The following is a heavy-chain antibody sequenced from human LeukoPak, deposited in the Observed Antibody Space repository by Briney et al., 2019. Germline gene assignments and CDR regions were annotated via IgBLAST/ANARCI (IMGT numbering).Heavy chain of an antibody. CDR3: ARASSWLPFEY. V-gene: IGHV4-4*07. Sequence: SETLSLTCSVSGGSISRYYWSWIRQPAGKGLQWIGRIYTSGSTNYNPSLKSRVTMSVDTSKNQFSLKLSSVTAADTAVYYRARASSWLPFEYWGQGTLVTVSS. CDR1: GGSISRYY. CDR2: IYTSGST. J-gene: IGHJ4*02. D-gene: IGHD6-13*01.